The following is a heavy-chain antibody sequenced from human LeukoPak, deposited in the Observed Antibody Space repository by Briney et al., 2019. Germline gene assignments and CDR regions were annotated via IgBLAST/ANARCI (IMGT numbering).Heavy chain of an antibody. CDR3: AREYTAAAKIDY. Sequence: GGSLRLSCAASGFTFSNYGMDWVRQAPGKGLEWVSGIGGRGDGTYFADSVKGRFAISRDNSKNTLYLQMNSLRAEDTAVYYCAREYTAAAKIDYWGQGTLVTVSS. CDR1: GFTFSNYG. J-gene: IGHJ4*02. D-gene: IGHD6-13*01. CDR2: IGGRGDGT. V-gene: IGHV3-23*01.